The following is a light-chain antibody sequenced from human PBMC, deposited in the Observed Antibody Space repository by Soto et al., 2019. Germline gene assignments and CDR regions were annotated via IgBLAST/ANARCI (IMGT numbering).Light chain of an antibody. CDR2: KAS. Sequence: DIQITQSPSSLSASVGDGITITCHSSQFIGNYLNWYQQKPGKAPKLLIYKASTLKSGVPSRFSGSGSGTDFTLTISSLQPEDFATYYCQQTYNTPQTFGQGTKVDIK. CDR3: QQTYNTPQT. J-gene: IGKJ1*01. V-gene: IGKV1-39*01. CDR1: QFIGNY.